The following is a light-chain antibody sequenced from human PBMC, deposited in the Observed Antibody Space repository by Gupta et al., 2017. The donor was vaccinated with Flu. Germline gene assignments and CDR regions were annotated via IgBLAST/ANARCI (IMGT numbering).Light chain of an antibody. J-gene: IGLJ3*02. Sequence: QSILTQPPSMSAAPGPKVVISCSGTTSNVGSNYVACYRQLPGTAPKLLIYDDNKRPSGISERFSCSRSGTSATLGIAGLQTGDEATYYCGTWDMSLNAAVFGGGTEVTVL. V-gene: IGLV1-51*01. CDR1: TSNVGSNY. CDR3: GTWDMSLNAAV. CDR2: DDN.